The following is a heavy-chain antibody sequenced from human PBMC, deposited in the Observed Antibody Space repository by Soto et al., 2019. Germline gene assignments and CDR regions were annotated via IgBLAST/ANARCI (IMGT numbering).Heavy chain of an antibody. D-gene: IGHD6-19*01. CDR2: ISGSGGST. CDR1: GFTFSSYA. Sequence: PGGSLRLSCAAAGFTFSSYAMSWVRQAPGKGLEWVSAISGSGGSTYYADSVKGRFTISRDNSKNTLYLQMNSLRAEDTAVYYCAKDLTARAVAGTKTLFDYWGQGTLVTVSS. CDR3: AKDLTARAVAGTKTLFDY. J-gene: IGHJ4*02. V-gene: IGHV3-23*01.